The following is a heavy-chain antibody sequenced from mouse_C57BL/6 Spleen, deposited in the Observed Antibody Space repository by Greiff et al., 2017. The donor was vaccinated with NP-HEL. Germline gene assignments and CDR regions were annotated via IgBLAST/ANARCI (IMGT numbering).Heavy chain of an antibody. J-gene: IGHJ4*01. CDR2: IYPGSGNT. CDR1: GYSFTSYY. D-gene: IGHD4-1*01. CDR3: ARSGTFAMDY. Sequence: QVQLQQSGPELVKPGASVKISCKASGYSFTSYYIHWVKQRPGQGLEWIGWIYPGSGNTKYNEKFKGKATLTADTSSSTAYMQLSSLTSEDSAVYYCARSGTFAMDYWGQGTSVTVSS. V-gene: IGHV1-66*01.